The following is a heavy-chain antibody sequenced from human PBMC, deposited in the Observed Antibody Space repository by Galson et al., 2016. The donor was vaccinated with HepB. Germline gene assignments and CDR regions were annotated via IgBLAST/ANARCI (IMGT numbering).Heavy chain of an antibody. J-gene: IGHJ5*01. CDR3: ARGPSDSDFGCYFDS. V-gene: IGHV3-21*01. CDR1: GFTFSRYS. CDR2: ISSGSTYI. Sequence: SLRLSCAASGFTFSRYSMNWVRQAPGRGLEWVASISSGSTYIYYVDSVKGRFTVSRDNAKNSLYLQMNSLRAEDTAVYFCARGPSDSDFGCYFDSRGQGALVTVSS. D-gene: IGHD3-3*01.